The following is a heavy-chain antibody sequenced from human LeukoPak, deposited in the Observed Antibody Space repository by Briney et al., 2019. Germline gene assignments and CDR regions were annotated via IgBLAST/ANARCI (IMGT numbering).Heavy chain of an antibody. CDR1: GFTFSSYS. D-gene: IGHD6-13*01. J-gene: IGHJ4*02. V-gene: IGHV3-48*04. CDR3: AQGGSSWYPSFDY. Sequence: GGSLRLSCAASGFTFSSYSMNWVRQAPGKGLEWVSYISSSSSTIYYADSVKGRFTISRDNAKNSLYLQMNSLRAEDTAVYYCAQGGSSWYPSFDYWGQGTLVTVSS. CDR2: ISSSSSTI.